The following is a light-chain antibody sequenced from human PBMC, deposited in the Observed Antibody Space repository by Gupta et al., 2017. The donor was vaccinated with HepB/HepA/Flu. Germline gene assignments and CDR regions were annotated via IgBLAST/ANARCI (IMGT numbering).Light chain of an antibody. CDR1: QSVSSS. CDR2: ASS. V-gene: IGKV3-20*01. J-gene: IGKJ1*01. CDR3: QQYGGSPRT. Sequence: IVLTQSPDTLSLSPGERATLFCRASQSVSSSLAWYQQKPGQAPRVLIYASSSRATGVPDRFSGSGFGTDFTLTISRLQPEDFAVYYCQQYGGSPRTFGQGTKVEI.